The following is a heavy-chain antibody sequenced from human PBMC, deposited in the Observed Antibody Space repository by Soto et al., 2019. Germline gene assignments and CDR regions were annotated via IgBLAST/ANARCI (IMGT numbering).Heavy chain of an antibody. CDR2: INPDNGNT. Sequence: ASVKVYCKTSVYTFTRYGISWVRQAHGQGLEWLGWINPDNGNTNYAQHLQGRVSLTTDTSTSTAYMDLRSLRSDDTAVYYCARLGHVYYYDSSGYREYFQHWGQGILVTVSS. CDR3: ARLGHVYYYDSSGYREYFQH. J-gene: IGHJ1*01. D-gene: IGHD3-22*01. V-gene: IGHV1-18*01. CDR1: VYTFTRYG.